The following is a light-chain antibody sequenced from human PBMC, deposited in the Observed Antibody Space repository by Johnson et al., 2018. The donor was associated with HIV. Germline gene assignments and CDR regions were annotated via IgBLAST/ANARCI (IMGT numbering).Light chain of an antibody. V-gene: IGLV1-51*01. CDR3: GTWDISLSGV. CDR1: RSNIGNNY. Sequence: QSVLTQPPSVSAAPGQKVTISCSGSRSNIGNNYVSWYQQLPGTAPKLLIYDNNKRPSGIPDRFSGSKSGTSATLGITGLKNGDGADYYCGTWDISLSGVFGTGTKVTVL. CDR2: DNN. J-gene: IGLJ1*01.